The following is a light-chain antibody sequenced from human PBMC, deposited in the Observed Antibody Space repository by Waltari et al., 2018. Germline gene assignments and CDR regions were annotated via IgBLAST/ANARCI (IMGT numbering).Light chain of an antibody. CDR1: QSVSSY. Sequence: ERVLTQSPATLSLSPGERATLSCRASQSVSSYLAWYQQKPGQAPRLLIYDASNRATGIPARFSGSGSGTDFTLTISSLEPEDFAVYYCQQRSNWPPTWTFGQGTKVEIK. V-gene: IGKV3-11*01. J-gene: IGKJ1*01. CDR2: DAS. CDR3: QQRSNWPPTWT.